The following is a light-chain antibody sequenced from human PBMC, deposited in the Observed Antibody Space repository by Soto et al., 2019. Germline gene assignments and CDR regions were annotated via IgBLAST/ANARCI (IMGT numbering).Light chain of an antibody. CDR2: AAS. J-gene: IGKJ1*01. Sequence: DIQMTQSPSSLSASVGDRVTITCRASQSISSYLNWYQQKPGKAPKLLIYAASSLQSGVPSRFSGSGSGTEFTLTISSLPPEDFATYYCQQSYSTRWTFGQGTKVEIK. CDR1: QSISSY. CDR3: QQSYSTRWT. V-gene: IGKV1-39*01.